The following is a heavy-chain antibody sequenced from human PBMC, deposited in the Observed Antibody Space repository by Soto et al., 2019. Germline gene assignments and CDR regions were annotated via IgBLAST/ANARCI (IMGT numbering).Heavy chain of an antibody. D-gene: IGHD3-22*01. CDR1: GGSISSSSYY. CDR2: IYYSGST. V-gene: IGHV4-39*01. Sequence: SETLSLTCTVSGGSISSSSYYWGWIRQPPGKGLEWIGSIYYSGSTYYNPSLKSRVTISVDTSKNQFSLKLSSVTAADTAVYYCARGFANYYDSSGYYGYFDYWGQGTLVTVSS. J-gene: IGHJ4*02. CDR3: ARGFANYYDSSGYYGYFDY.